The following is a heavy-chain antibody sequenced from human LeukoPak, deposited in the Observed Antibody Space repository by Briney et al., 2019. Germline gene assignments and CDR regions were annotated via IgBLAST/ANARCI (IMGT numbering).Heavy chain of an antibody. D-gene: IGHD3/OR15-3a*01. V-gene: IGHV3-30-3*01. CDR2: ISYDGSNK. J-gene: IGHJ6*02. CDR3: ARVWSGYYPYYYYYGMDV. Sequence: PGGSLRLSSAASAFTFSSYAMHWVRQAPGKGLEWVAVISYDGSNKYYADSVKGRFTISRDNSKNTLYLQMNSLRAEDTAVYYCARVWSGYYPYYYYYGMDVWGQGTTVTVSS. CDR1: AFTFSSYA.